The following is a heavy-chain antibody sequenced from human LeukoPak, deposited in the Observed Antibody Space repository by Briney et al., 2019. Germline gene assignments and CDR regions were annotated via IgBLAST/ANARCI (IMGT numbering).Heavy chain of an antibody. J-gene: IGHJ4*02. V-gene: IGHV1-2*02. CDR2: INPNSGGT. CDR3: ARVLTLRTGHFDY. Sequence: ASVRVSCKASGYTFTGYYVHWVRQAPGQGLERMGWINPNSGGTNYAQKFQGRVTMTRDTSISTAYMELSRLRSDDTAVYYCARVLTLRTGHFDYWGQGTLVTVSS. D-gene: IGHD1-1*01. CDR1: GYTFTGYY.